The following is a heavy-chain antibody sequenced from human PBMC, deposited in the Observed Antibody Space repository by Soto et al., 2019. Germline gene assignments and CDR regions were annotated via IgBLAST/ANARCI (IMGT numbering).Heavy chain of an antibody. Sequence: QVQLVESGGGLVRPGGTLRLSCRASGFVFSDYYMSWIRQAPGKGLVCLAFISDTGTYTDYADFVKGRFTISRDNDRNSVDLQMDGVRGEATAVYYCTRDFTYFYDITGYHKDWGQGIQVTISS. J-gene: IGHJ4*02. CDR1: GFVFSDYY. V-gene: IGHV3-11*06. CDR3: TRDFTYFYDITGYHKD. D-gene: IGHD3-22*01. CDR2: ISDTGTYT.